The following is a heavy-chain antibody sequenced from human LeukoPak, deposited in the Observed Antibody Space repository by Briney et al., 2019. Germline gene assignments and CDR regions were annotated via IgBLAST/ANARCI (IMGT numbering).Heavy chain of an antibody. CDR3: ARDPYCSGVTCYRYFDS. CDR1: GFTFSNYW. D-gene: IGHD2-15*01. CDR2: INSDGRNT. V-gene: IGHV3-74*01. Sequence: GGSLRLSCAASGFTFSNYWMHWVRQVPGKGLVWVARINSDGRNTRYADSVQGGFTISRDNSKSTIYLRMNSLRAEDTAVYYCARDPYCSGVTCYRYFDSWGQGPLVTVSS. J-gene: IGHJ4*02.